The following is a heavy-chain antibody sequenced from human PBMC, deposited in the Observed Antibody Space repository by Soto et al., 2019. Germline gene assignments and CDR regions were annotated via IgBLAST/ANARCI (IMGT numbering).Heavy chain of an antibody. V-gene: IGHV3-72*01. CDR2: ARNRAGSYTT. D-gene: IGHD6-13*01. CDR1: GFSFSDHH. J-gene: IGHJ4*02. Sequence: EVQLVESGGGLAQPGGSLRLSCVGSGFSFSDHHMDWVRQAPGKGLEWVGRARNRAGSYTTEYAASVKGRFTISRDDSKNSLYVQSRSLKTEDTAVYYCSNSPVGKIGSGWGQGTLVTVSS. CDR3: SNSPVGKIGSG.